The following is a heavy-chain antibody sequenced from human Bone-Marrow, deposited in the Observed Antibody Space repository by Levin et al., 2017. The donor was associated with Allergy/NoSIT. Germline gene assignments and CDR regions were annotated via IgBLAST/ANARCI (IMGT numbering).Heavy chain of an antibody. J-gene: IGHJ4*02. CDR3: ARLILENVPANIYFDS. Sequence: PGGSLRLSCKASGYNFISYGITWVRQAPGQGLEWLGWTSADNGNSNSAQKFHDRLTMTTDTATSTAYMELVNLRSDDTAVYYCARLILENVPANIYFDSWGPGTLVTVSS. CDR2: TSADNGNS. V-gene: IGHV1-18*01. D-gene: IGHD1-1*01. CDR1: GYNFISYG.